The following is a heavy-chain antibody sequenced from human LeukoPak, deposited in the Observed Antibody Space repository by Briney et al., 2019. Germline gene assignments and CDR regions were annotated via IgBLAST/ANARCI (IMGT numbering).Heavy chain of an antibody. J-gene: IGHJ4*02. Sequence: PGGSLRLSCAASGFTFSSYSMNWVRQAPGKGLEWVSSISSSSSYIYYADSVKGRFTISRDKAKNSLYLQMNSLRAEDTAVYYCARDSRPRDGYNCLDYWGQGTLVTVSS. CDR3: ARDSRPRDGYNCLDY. V-gene: IGHV3-21*01. CDR1: GFTFSSYS. D-gene: IGHD5-24*01. CDR2: ISSSSSYI.